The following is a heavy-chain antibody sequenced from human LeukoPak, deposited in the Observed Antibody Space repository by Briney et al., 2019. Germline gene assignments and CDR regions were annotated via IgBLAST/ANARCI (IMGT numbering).Heavy chain of an antibody. J-gene: IGHJ4*02. CDR3: ARPTSDYFDY. V-gene: IGHV1-69*13. Sequence: SVKVSCKASGGTFSSYAISWVRQAPGQGLEWMGGIFPIFGTANYAQKFQGRVTITADESTSTAYMELSSLRSDDTAVYYCARPTSDYFDYWGQGTLVTVSS. CDR2: IFPIFGTA. CDR1: GGTFSSYA. D-gene: IGHD1-26*01.